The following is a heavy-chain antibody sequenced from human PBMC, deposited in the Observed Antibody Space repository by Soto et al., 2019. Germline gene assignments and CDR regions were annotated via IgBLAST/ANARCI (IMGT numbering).Heavy chain of an antibody. Sequence: GGSLRLSCAASGFTFSTYAMNWVRQAPGKGLEWVSVISGRGGDTYYADSVKGRFTISRDNSKNTLYLQMNSLRAEDTAVYYCAKDNDRGVINYFDYWGQGTLVTVSS. CDR1: GFTFSTYA. D-gene: IGHD3-10*02. V-gene: IGHV3-23*01. CDR3: AKDNDRGVINYFDY. J-gene: IGHJ4*02. CDR2: ISGRGGDT.